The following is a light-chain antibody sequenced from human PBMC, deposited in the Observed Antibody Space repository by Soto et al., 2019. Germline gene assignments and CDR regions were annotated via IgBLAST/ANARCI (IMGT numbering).Light chain of an antibody. Sequence: EIVMTQSPATLSVSPGERATLSCRASQSLGSNLAWYQQKPGQAPRLLIYAASTRATGIPARFSGSGSGTDFTLTVSRLEPEDFAVYYCQQYGSSPETFGQGTKVDIK. J-gene: IGKJ1*01. CDR3: QQYGSSPET. CDR2: AAS. V-gene: IGKV3-15*01. CDR1: QSLGSN.